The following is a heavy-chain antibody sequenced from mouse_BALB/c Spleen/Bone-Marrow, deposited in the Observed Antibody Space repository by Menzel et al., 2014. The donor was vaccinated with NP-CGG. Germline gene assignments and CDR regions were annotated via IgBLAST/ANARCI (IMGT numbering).Heavy chain of an antibody. CDR3: ARDAGDWYFDV. Sequence: EVQGVESGGGLVQPGGSLRLSCAPSGFTFSDFYMEWVRQPPGKRLEWIAASRNKANDYTTEYSASVKGRFIVSRDTSQSILYLQMNALRAEDTAIYYCARDAGDWYFDVWGAGTTVTVSS. CDR2: SRNKANDYTT. J-gene: IGHJ1*01. CDR1: GFTFSDFY. V-gene: IGHV7-1*02.